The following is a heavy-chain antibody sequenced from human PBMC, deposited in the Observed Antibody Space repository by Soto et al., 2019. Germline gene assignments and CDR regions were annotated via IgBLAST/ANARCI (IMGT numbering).Heavy chain of an antibody. V-gene: IGHV4-59*01. D-gene: IGHD6-13*01. Sequence: LSLTCTVSGGSISSYYWSWIRQPPGKGQEWIGYIYYSGSTNYNPSLKSRVTISVDTSKDQFSLKLSSVTAADTAVYYCARVYSSSWYPPSYYYYYGMDVWGQGTTVTVSS. CDR1: GGSISSYY. J-gene: IGHJ6*02. CDR2: IYYSGST. CDR3: ARVYSSSWYPPSYYYYYGMDV.